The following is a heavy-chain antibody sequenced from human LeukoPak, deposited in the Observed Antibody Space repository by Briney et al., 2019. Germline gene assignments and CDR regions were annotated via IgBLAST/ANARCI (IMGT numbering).Heavy chain of an antibody. Sequence: ASVNVSCKASGYTLTSYDINWVRQATGQGLEWMGWMNPNSGNTGYAQKFQGRVTMTRNTSISTAYMELSSLRSEDTAVYYYARGARFSSSWYRLFDYWGQGTLVTVSS. CDR2: MNPNSGNT. J-gene: IGHJ4*02. V-gene: IGHV1-8*01. CDR1: GYTLTSYD. CDR3: ARGARFSSSWYRLFDY. D-gene: IGHD6-13*01.